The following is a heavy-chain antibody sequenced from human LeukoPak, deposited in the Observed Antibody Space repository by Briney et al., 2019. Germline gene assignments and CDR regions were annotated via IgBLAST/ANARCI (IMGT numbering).Heavy chain of an antibody. CDR3: ARQGTNDFWSGYQYYYYYYMDV. V-gene: IGHV4-39*01. CDR1: GGSISSSSYY. D-gene: IGHD3-3*01. Sequence: SETLSLTCTVSGGSISSSSYYWGWIRQPPGKGLEWIGSIYYSGSTYYNPSLKSRVTISVDTSKNQFSLKLSSVTAADTAVYYCARQGTNDFWSGYQYYYYYYMDVWGKGTTVTVSS. J-gene: IGHJ6*03. CDR2: IYYSGST.